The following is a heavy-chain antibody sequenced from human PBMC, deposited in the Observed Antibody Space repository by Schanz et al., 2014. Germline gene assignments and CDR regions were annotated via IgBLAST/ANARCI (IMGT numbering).Heavy chain of an antibody. Sequence: EVQLVESGGGLIQPGGSLRLSCVASGFTVSSNYMSWVRQAPGKGLDWVSVIYTGGGTFYADSVKGRFTISRHSFKNTLYLQMDSLRAEDTAVYYCAKSGYCRSTSCYQYNYYGLDVWGQGTTVTVSS. D-gene: IGHD2-2*03. CDR3: AKSGYCRSTSCYQYNYYGLDV. CDR2: IYTGGGT. V-gene: IGHV3-53*01. J-gene: IGHJ6*02. CDR1: GFTVSSNY.